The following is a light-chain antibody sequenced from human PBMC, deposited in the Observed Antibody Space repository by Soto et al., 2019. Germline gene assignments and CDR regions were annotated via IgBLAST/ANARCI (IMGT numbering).Light chain of an antibody. CDR2: DAS. J-gene: IGKJ4*01. CDR3: QQRSNWPPVT. CDR1: QSVGYH. V-gene: IGKV3-11*01. Sequence: EIVLTQSPATLSLSPGERATLSCRASQSVGYHLAWYQQQPGQAPRLLIYDASNRATGIPARFSGSGSGTDFTLAISSLEPEDFAVYYCQQRSNWPPVTFGGGTKVDI.